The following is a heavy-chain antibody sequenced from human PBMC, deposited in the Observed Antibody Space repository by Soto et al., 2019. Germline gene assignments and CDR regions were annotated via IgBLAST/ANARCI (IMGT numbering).Heavy chain of an antibody. Sequence: QVQLVQSGAEVKKPGSSVKVSCKASGGTFSSYTISWVRQAPGQGLEWMGRIIPILGIANYAQKFQGRVTITADKSTSTAYMELSSLRSEETAVYYCARDGTDIVVVVAASPSWFDPWGQGTLVTVSS. J-gene: IGHJ5*02. V-gene: IGHV1-69*08. CDR3: ARDGTDIVVVVAASPSWFDP. CDR1: GGTFSSYT. CDR2: IIPILGIA. D-gene: IGHD2-15*01.